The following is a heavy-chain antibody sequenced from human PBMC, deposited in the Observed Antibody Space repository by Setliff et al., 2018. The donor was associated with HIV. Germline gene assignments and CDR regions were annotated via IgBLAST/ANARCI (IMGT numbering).Heavy chain of an antibody. CDR2: TSAYNGNT. V-gene: IGHV1-18*01. CDR3: ARFRKFQLVGALDY. Sequence: ASVKVSCKASGYTFTSHGISWVRQAPGQGLEWMGWTSAYNGNTNYAQKFLGRVTMTTDTSTSTAYMELRSLRSDDTAVYYCARFRKFQLVGALDYWGQGTLVTVSS. CDR1: GYTFTSHG. J-gene: IGHJ4*02. D-gene: IGHD1-26*01.